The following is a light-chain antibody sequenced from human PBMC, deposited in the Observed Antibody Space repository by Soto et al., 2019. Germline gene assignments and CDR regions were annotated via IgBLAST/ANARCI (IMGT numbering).Light chain of an antibody. CDR1: SGHSSYA. CDR3: QTWVTGIYV. CDR2: LNSDGSH. V-gene: IGLV4-69*01. Sequence: QSVLTQSPSASASLGASVKLTCTPSSGHSSYAIAWHQQQPEKGPRYLMKLNSDGSHNKGDGIPDRFSGSSSGAERYLTISSLQSEDESDYYCQTWVTGIYVFGTGTKLTVL. J-gene: IGLJ1*01.